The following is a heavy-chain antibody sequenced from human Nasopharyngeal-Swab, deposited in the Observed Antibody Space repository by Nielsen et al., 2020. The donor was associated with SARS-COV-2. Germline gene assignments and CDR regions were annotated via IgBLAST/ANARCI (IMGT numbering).Heavy chain of an antibody. D-gene: IGHD5-24*01. CDR2: IIPLFGTA. V-gene: IGHV1-69*06. CDR1: GGTFISYA. Sequence: SVKVSCNASGGTFISYAISWVRQAPGQGLEWMGGIIPLFGTANYAQKFQGRVTITADKSTSTAYMELSSLRSEDTAVYYCARASPEMATTHYFDYWGQGTLVTVSS. J-gene: IGHJ4*02. CDR3: ARASPEMATTHYFDY.